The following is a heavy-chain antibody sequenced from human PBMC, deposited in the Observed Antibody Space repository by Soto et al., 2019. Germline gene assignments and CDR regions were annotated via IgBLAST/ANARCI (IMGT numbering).Heavy chain of an antibody. D-gene: IGHD1-1*01. V-gene: IGHV3-30*18. J-gene: IGHJ4*02. CDR1: GFTFSSYG. CDR3: AKAWKLRQYIFDY. CDR2: ISYDGSNK. Sequence: GGSLRLSCAASGFTFSSYGMHWVRQAPGKGLEWVAVISYDGSNKYYADSVKGRFTISRDNSKNTLYLQMNSLRAEDTAVYYCAKAWKLRQYIFDYWGQGTLVTVPS.